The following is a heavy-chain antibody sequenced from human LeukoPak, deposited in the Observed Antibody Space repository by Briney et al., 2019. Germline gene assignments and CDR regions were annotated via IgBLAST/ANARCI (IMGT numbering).Heavy chain of an antibody. J-gene: IGHJ4*02. CDR1: GFTFSSYS. CDR2: ISSSSSYI. CDR3: AREGYDILTGYRNFDY. V-gene: IGHV3-21*01. Sequence: GGSLRLSCAASGFTFSSYSMNWVRQAPGKGLEWVSSISSSSSYIYYADSVKGRFTISRDNAKNSLYLQMNSLRAEDTAVYYCAREGYDILTGYRNFDYWGQGTLVTVSS. D-gene: IGHD3-9*01.